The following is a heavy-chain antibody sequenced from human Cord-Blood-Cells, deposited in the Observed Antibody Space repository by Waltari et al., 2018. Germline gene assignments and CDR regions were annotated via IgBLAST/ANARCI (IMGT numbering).Heavy chain of an antibody. CDR2: INHSGST. D-gene: IGHD2-15*01. J-gene: IGHJ4*02. Sequence: QVQLQQWGAGLLKPSETLSLTCAVYGGSFSGYYWSWIRPPPGKGLEWIGEINHSGSTNYNPSLKSRVTISVDTSKNQFSLKLSSVTAADTAVYYCARGSDSKTFDYWGQGTLVTVSS. V-gene: IGHV4-34*01. CDR1: GGSFSGYY. CDR3: ARGSDSKTFDY.